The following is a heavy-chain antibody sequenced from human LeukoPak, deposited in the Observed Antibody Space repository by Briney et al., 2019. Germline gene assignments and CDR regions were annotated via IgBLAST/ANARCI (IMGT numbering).Heavy chain of an antibody. J-gene: IGHJ5*02. V-gene: IGHV4-38-2*02. Sequence: SETLSLTCTVSDYSISSGFSWGWIRQPPGKGLEWIGEINHSGSTNYNPSLKSRVTISVDTSKNQFSLKLSSVTAADTAVYYCARGMRYYYANWFDPWGQGTLVTVSS. CDR3: ARGMRYYYANWFDP. CDR2: INHSGST. D-gene: IGHD3-10*01. CDR1: DYSISSGFS.